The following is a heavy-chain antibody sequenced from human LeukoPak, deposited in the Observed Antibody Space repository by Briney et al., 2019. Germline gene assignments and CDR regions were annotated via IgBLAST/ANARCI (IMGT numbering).Heavy chain of an antibody. CDR1: GGSITNFY. CDR3: ARVVGDYLDY. V-gene: IGHV4-4*07. CDR2: IYSSGSA. Sequence: SETLSPTCTVSGGSITNFYWSWIRQPAGKGLEWIGRIYSSGSATYNSSLKSRVTMSVDTSKNQFSLKLSSVAAADTAVYYCARVVGDYLDYWGQGTLVTVSS. D-gene: IGHD4-17*01. J-gene: IGHJ4*02.